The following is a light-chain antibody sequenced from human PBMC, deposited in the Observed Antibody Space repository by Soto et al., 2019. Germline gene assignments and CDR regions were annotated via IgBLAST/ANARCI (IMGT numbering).Light chain of an antibody. Sequence: DIQMTQSPSSVSAPVGDRVTITCRASQGVGSWLAWYQQKPGKAPKLLIFAAPSLQSGVPSRFSGSGSGTDFNLTISSLQPEDVASYYCQQANSFPWTFGQGTKVEIK. J-gene: IGKJ1*01. CDR2: AAP. CDR3: QQANSFPWT. V-gene: IGKV1-12*01. CDR1: QGVGSW.